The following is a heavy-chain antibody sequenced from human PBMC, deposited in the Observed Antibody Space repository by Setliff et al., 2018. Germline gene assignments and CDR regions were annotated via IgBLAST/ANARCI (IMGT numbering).Heavy chain of an antibody. CDR3: ARGGLAAAGRTGVFEY. V-gene: IGHV1-46*01. Sequence: GASVKVSCKTSGYSFTGYYMHWVRQAPGQGLEWMGIIHTGGGSASYAQKFQGRVTMTSDTSTSTVYMEVNIVTSDDTAIYYCARGGLAAAGRTGVFEYWGQGTVVTVSS. D-gene: IGHD6-13*01. CDR1: GYSFTGYY. J-gene: IGHJ4*02. CDR2: IHTGGGSA.